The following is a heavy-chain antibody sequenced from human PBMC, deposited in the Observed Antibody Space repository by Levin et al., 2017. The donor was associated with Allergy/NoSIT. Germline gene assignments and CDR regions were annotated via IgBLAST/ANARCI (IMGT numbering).Heavy chain of an antibody. CDR1: GFTFSNAW. Sequence: GGSLRLSCAASGFTFSNAWMSWVRQAPGKGLEWVGRIKSKTDGGTTDYAAPVKGRFTISRDDSKNTLYLQMNSLKTEDTAVYYCTTPSLGGYSYGYLGRLDVWGKGTTVTVSS. D-gene: IGHD5-18*01. CDR2: IKSKTDGGTT. J-gene: IGHJ6*04. V-gene: IGHV3-15*01. CDR3: TTPSLGGYSYGYLGRLDV.